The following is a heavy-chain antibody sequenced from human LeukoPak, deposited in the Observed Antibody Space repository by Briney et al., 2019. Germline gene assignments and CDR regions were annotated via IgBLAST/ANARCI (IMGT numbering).Heavy chain of an antibody. CDR2: ISGSGTST. J-gene: IGHJ6*03. Sequence: GGSLRLSCAASGFTYSTYAMSWVRQAPGKGLEWVSDISGSGTSTFYADSVKGRFTISRDNSNNRLYLQVNSLRAEDTAVYYCARRSGYYDSSGYFHRHYYYMDVWGKGTTVTVSS. V-gene: IGHV3-23*01. CDR1: GFTYSTYA. D-gene: IGHD3-22*01. CDR3: ARRSGYYDSSGYFHRHYYYMDV.